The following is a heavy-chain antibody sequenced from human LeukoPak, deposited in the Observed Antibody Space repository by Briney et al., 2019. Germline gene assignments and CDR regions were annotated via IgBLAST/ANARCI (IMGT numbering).Heavy chain of an antibody. CDR3: ARDSYGDYARGRSRGMDV. V-gene: IGHV1-18*04. CDR2: ISAYNGNT. Sequence: ASVKVSCKASGYTFTGYYMHWVRQAPGQGLEWMGWISAYNGNTNYAQLLQGRVTMTTDTSTSTAYMELRSLRSDDTAVYYCARDSYGDYARGRSRGMDVWGQGTTVTVSS. J-gene: IGHJ6*02. CDR1: GYTFTGYY. D-gene: IGHD4-17*01.